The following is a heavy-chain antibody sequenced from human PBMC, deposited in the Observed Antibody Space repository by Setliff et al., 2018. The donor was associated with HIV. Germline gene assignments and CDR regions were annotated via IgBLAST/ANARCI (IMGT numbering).Heavy chain of an antibody. Sequence: GGSLRLSCAASGFAFSTYAMHWVRQAPGKGLEWVAIISYDGSNKYYADSVKGRFTISRDNSKNTLYLQMNSLRAEDTAVYYCARDGTTFLAAMDVWGKGTTVTVSS. CDR2: ISYDGSNK. CDR1: GFAFSTYA. J-gene: IGHJ6*03. D-gene: IGHD3-3*02. CDR3: ARDGTTFLAAMDV. V-gene: IGHV3-30*07.